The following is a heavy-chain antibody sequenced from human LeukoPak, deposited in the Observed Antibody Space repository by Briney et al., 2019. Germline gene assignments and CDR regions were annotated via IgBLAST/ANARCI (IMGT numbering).Heavy chain of an antibody. D-gene: IGHD6-19*01. Sequence: PGGSLRLSCAASGFTFSSYGMNWVRQAPGKGLEWVSTISGSGDSTYYADSVKGRFTISRGNSKNTLYLQMNSLRAEDTAVYYCAKIRLKSEYFSGWVDAFDIWGQGTMVTVSS. V-gene: IGHV3-23*01. J-gene: IGHJ3*02. CDR2: ISGSGDST. CDR3: AKIRLKSEYFSGWVDAFDI. CDR1: GFTFSSYG.